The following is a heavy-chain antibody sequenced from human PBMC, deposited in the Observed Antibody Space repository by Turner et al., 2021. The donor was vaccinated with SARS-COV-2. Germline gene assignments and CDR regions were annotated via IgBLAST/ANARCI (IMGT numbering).Heavy chain of an antibody. D-gene: IGHD6-19*01. J-gene: IGHJ4*02. CDR2: IWYDGSNK. CDR3: ARDKGEGSSGWLIPSGSYYFDY. Sequence: QVQLVESGGGVVQPGRSLRLSCAASGFTFSSYGMHWVRQAPGKGLEWVAFIWYDGSNKYYADSVKGRFTISRDKSKNTLYLQMNSLRAEDTAVYYCARDKGEGSSGWLIPSGSYYFDYWGQGTLVTVSS. CDR1: GFTFSSYG. V-gene: IGHV3-33*01.